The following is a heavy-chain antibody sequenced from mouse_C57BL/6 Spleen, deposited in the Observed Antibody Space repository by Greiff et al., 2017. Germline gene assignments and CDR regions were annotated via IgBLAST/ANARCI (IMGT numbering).Heavy chain of an antibody. J-gene: IGHJ2*01. Sequence: VKLMESGPELVKPGASVKISCKASGYAFSSSWMNWVKQRPGKGLEWIGRIYPGDGDTNYNGKFKGKATLTADKSSSTAYMQLSSLTSEDSAVYFCARKVFNDYWGQGTTLTVSS. CDR2: IYPGDGDT. CDR1: GYAFSSSW. CDR3: ARKVFNDY. V-gene: IGHV1-82*01. D-gene: IGHD2-14*01.